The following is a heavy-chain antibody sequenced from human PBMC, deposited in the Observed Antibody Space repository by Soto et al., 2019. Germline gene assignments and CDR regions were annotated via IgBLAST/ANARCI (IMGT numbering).Heavy chain of an antibody. CDR1: GYTFTGYY. Sequence: ASVKVSCKASGYTFTGYYLHWVRQAPGQGLEWMGWINPGSGDTNYAQKFQGWVTMTRDTSISTAYMELSRLRSGDTAVYYCAREVGGGWVSDWFDPWGQGTLVTVSS. V-gene: IGHV1-2*04. D-gene: IGHD2-21*01. J-gene: IGHJ5*02. CDR3: AREVGGGWVSDWFDP. CDR2: INPGSGDT.